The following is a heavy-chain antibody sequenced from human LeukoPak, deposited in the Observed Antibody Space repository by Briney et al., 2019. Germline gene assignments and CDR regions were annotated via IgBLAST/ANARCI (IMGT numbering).Heavy chain of an antibody. CDR3: ARDRDFWSGYFYYYYGMDV. CDR2: ISAYNGNT. D-gene: IGHD3-3*01. J-gene: IGHJ6*02. CDR1: GYTFTSYG. Sequence: ASVKVSCKAPGYTFTSYGISWVRQAPGQGLEWMGWISAYNGNTNYAQKLQGRVTMTTDTSTSTAYMELRSLRSDDTAVYYCARDRDFWSGYFYYYYGMDVWGQGTTVTVSS. V-gene: IGHV1-18*01.